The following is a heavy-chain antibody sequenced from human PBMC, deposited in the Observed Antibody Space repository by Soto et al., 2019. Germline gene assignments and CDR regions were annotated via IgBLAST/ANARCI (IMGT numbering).Heavy chain of an antibody. CDR2: ISWNSGSI. J-gene: IGHJ3*02. CDR1: GFTFDDYA. CDR3: ASSLKYSSGWYSHGAFDI. D-gene: IGHD6-19*01. Sequence: GGSLRLSCAASGFTFDDYAMHWVRQAPGKGLEWVSGISWNSGSIGYADSVKGRFTISRDNAKNSRYLQMNSLRAEDTALYYCASSLKYSSGWYSHGAFDIWGQGTMVTVSS. V-gene: IGHV3-9*01.